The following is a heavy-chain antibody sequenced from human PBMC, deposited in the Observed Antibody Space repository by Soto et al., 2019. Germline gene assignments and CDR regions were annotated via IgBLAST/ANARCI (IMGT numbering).Heavy chain of an antibody. CDR2: IYWDDDK. D-gene: IGHD6-19*01. CDR1: GFSLSISGVG. V-gene: IGHV2-5*02. CDR3: AHVYSSGWYFDY. J-gene: IGHJ4*02. Sequence: QITLKESGPTLVKPTQTLTLTCTFSGFSLSISGVGVGWIRQPPGKALEWLALIYWDDDKRYSPSLKSRLTITKDTSKNQVVLTMTNMDPVDTATYYCAHVYSSGWYFDYWGQGTLVTVSS.